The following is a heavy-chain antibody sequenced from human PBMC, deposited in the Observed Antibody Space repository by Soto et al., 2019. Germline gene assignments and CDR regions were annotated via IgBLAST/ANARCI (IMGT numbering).Heavy chain of an antibody. CDR2: IIPSLGRA. V-gene: IGHV1-69*02. D-gene: IGHD5-12*01. Sequence: QVQLVQSGAEVKKPGSSVKVSCKASGGTVSSYTITWVRQAPGQGLEWMGRIIPSLGRANYAQNFQGRVTITADKSTSTAYMELSSLRSEDTAEYYCTRLGVNSGYDLWGQGTLVTVSS. CDR1: GGTVSSYT. J-gene: IGHJ4*02. CDR3: TRLGVNSGYDL.